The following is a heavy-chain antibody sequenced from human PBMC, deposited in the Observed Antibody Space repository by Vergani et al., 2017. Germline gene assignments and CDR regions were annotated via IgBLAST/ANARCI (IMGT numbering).Heavy chain of an antibody. V-gene: IGHV1-69*12. J-gene: IGHJ6*02. CDR3: ARAHSDPQYNILTGLQPSGIGLDV. CDR2: RIPIFGIP. Sequence: VHLVQPGAEVKKPGSSLKVSCKASGDTFSSYAISWVRQAPGQGLEWMGGRIPIFGIPNYEQTFQGRVTITAAESTRTVYMELSSRKSDDTAVYYCARAHSDPQYNILTGLQPSGIGLDVGGQGTTFTVSS. D-gene: IGHD3-9*01. CDR1: GDTFSSYA.